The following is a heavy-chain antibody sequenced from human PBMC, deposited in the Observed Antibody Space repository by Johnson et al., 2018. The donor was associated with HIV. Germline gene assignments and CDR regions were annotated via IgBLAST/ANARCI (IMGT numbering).Heavy chain of an antibody. CDR3: ARGPSNSRGWLGDAFDI. CDR2: ISYDGSNE. J-gene: IGHJ3*02. CDR1: GFTFSSYA. Sequence: QVQLVESGGGVVQPGRSLRLSCAASGFTFSSYAMHWVRQAPGKGLEWVAVISYDGSNEYYADSVKGRFTISRDNSKNTLFLQMNTLRAEDTAVYYCARGPSNSRGWLGDAFDIWGQGTMVTVSS. D-gene: IGHD2/OR15-2a*01. V-gene: IGHV3-30-3*01.